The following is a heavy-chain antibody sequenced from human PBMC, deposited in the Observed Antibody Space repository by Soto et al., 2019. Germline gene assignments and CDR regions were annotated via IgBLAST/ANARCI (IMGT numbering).Heavy chain of an antibody. J-gene: IGHJ4*02. Sequence: SVKVSCKASGYTFTSYYMHWVRQAPGQGLEWMGIINPSGGSTSYAQKFQGRVTMTRDTSTSTVYMELSSLRFEDTAVYYCARDLPNWNYALNYWGQGTQVTVSS. V-gene: IGHV1-46*01. D-gene: IGHD1-7*01. CDR3: ARDLPNWNYALNY. CDR2: INPSGGST. CDR1: GYTFTSYY.